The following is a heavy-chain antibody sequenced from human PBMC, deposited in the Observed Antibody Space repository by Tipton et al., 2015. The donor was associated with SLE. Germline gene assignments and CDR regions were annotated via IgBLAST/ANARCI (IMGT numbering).Heavy chain of an antibody. V-gene: IGHV4-39*01. CDR1: GDSISSSGYY. J-gene: IGHJ4*02. D-gene: IGHD3-22*01. Sequence: TLSLTCTVSGDSISSSGYYWVWIRQPPGKGLEWVGSIYDNGNTYYNPSLKSRAPISADTSKNLFSLKLSSVTAADTAVYYCARHDYDDNGYYMHYFDYWGQGTLVTVSS. CDR2: IYDNGNT. CDR3: ARHDYDDNGYYMHYFDY.